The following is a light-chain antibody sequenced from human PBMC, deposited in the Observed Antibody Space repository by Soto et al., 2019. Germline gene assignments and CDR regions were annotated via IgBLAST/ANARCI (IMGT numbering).Light chain of an antibody. CDR2: DTS. CDR1: QTLSNSF. V-gene: IGKV3-20*01. Sequence: EIVFTQSPGTQSLSPGERATGACRDSQTLSNSFIAWYQQKPGQAPRLLIYDTSSRATGVPDRYSASGSGTDFTLTISRLEPEDFAVFFCQKYGTSEIIFGQGTRLEIK. CDR3: QKYGTSEII. J-gene: IGKJ5*01.